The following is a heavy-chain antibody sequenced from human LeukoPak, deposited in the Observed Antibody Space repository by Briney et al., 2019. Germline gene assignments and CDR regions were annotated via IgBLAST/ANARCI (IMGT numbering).Heavy chain of an antibody. V-gene: IGHV4-59*02. J-gene: IGHJ4*02. CDR2: IFYNGGT. D-gene: IGHD6-19*01. Sequence: SETLSLTCTVSGGSVSSSYWSWIRQPPGKGLEWIGYIFYNGGTQYSPSLSSRVTISVDTSENQFSLKLSSVTAADTAVYYCARVFSSAWYLDYWGQGTLFTVSS. CDR3: ARVFSSAWYLDY. CDR1: GGSVSSSY.